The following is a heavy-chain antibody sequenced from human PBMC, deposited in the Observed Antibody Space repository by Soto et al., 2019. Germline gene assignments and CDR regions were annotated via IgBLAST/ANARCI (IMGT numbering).Heavy chain of an antibody. V-gene: IGHV3-30*02. D-gene: IGHD3-10*01. CDR3: AKDLGWGLLWFGESLHGMDV. CDR1: GFTFSSYG. J-gene: IGHJ6*02. Sequence: PGGSLRLSCAASGFTFSSYGMHWVRQAPGKGLEWVAVIWYDGSNKYYADSVKGRFTISRDNSKNTLYLQMNSLRAEDTAVYYCAKDLGWGLLWFGESLHGMDVWGQGTTVTVSS. CDR2: IWYDGSNK.